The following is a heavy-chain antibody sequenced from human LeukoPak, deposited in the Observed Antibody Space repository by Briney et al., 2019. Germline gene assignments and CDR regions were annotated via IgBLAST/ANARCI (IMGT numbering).Heavy chain of an antibody. CDR3: ARQQYYYDSSGYRAPGRWYFDL. CDR2: IYNSGST. V-gene: IGHV4-39*01. J-gene: IGHJ2*01. CDR1: GGSISSSSYY. Sequence: PSETLSLTCTVSGGSISSSSYYWGSIRQPPGKGLESIGSIYNSGSTYYNPSLYSRVTISVDTSKNQFSLKLSSVTAADTTVYYCARQQYYYDSSGYRAPGRWYFDLWGRGTLVTVSS. D-gene: IGHD3-22*01.